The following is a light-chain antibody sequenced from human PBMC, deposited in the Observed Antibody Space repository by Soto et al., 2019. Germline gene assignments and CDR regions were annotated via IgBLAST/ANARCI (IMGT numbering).Light chain of an antibody. V-gene: IGKV1-5*03. CDR2: KAS. CDR3: QQYNSYPYT. CDR1: QSISSW. J-gene: IGKJ2*01. Sequence: DIQMTQSPSTLSASVGDGVTITCRASQSISSWLAWYQQKPGKPPKLLIYKASSLQSGVPSRFSASESGTEFTLTISSLQPDDFATYYCQQYNSYPYTFGQGTQLEIK.